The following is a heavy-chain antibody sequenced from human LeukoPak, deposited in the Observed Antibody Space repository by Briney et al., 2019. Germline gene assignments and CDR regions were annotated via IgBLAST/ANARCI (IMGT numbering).Heavy chain of an antibody. CDR3: ARGVFWSGYTRYYYYYYMDV. CDR1: GYTFTSYD. J-gene: IGHJ6*03. Sequence: GASVKVSCKASGYTFTSYDINWVRQATGQGLEWMGWMNPNSGNTGYAQKFQGRVTITRNTSISTAYMELSSLRSEDTAVYYCARGVFWSGYTRYYYYYYMDVWGKGTTVTVSS. V-gene: IGHV1-8*03. CDR2: MNPNSGNT. D-gene: IGHD3-3*01.